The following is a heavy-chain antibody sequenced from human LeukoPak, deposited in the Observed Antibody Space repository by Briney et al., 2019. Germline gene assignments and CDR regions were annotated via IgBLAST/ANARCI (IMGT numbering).Heavy chain of an antibody. CDR2: IYHSGST. D-gene: IGHD3-10*01. V-gene: IGHV4-4*02. Sequence: SETLSLTCAVSGGSISSSNWWSWVRQPPGKGLEWIGEIYHSGSTNYNPSLKSRVTISVDKSMNQFSLKLSSVTAADTAVYYCARSYYGSGGPGAFDIWGQGTMVTVSS. CDR3: ARSYYGSGGPGAFDI. CDR1: GGSISSSNW. J-gene: IGHJ3*02.